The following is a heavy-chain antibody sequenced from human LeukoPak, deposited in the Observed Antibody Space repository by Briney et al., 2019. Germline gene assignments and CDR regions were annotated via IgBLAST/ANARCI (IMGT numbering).Heavy chain of an antibody. V-gene: IGHV4-38-2*02. Sequence: MPSETLSLTCTVSGYSISSGYYWGWIRQPPGKGLEWIGEINHSGSTNYNPSLKSRVTISVDTSKNQFSLKLGSVTAADTAVYYCARTPAESYPPQLPVDYWGQGTLVTVSS. CDR3: ARTPAESYPPQLPVDY. D-gene: IGHD1-26*01. CDR1: GYSISSGYY. J-gene: IGHJ4*02. CDR2: INHSGST.